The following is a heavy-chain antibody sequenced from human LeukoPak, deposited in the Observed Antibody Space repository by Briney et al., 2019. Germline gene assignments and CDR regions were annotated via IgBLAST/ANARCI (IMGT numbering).Heavy chain of an antibody. V-gene: IGHV3-23*01. J-gene: IGHJ4*02. CDR2: LTGSGGST. CDR1: GFTFSDYY. Sequence: GGSLRLSCAASGFTFSDYYMSWVRQAPGKGLEWVSALTGSGGSTYYAATVKGRFTISRDISKNTLYLQVNSLRAEDTAVYYCAKAGASGFYYFDYWGQGTLVTVSS. CDR3: AKAGASGFYYFDY. D-gene: IGHD3-10*01.